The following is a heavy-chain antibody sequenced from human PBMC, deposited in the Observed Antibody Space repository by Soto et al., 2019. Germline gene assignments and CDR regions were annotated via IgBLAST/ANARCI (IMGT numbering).Heavy chain of an antibody. V-gene: IGHV1-8*01. CDR3: ASGGRGYTFWFDP. Sequence: QVQLVQSGAEVKKPGASVKVSCKASGYTFTSYDINWVRQATGQGLEWMGWMNPNSGNTGYAQKFQGRVTMPMNTSISTAHMELRRLRSEDTAVYYCASGGRGYTFWFDPWGQGTLVTVSS. J-gene: IGHJ5*02. D-gene: IGHD1-1*01. CDR2: MNPNSGNT. CDR1: GYTFTSYD.